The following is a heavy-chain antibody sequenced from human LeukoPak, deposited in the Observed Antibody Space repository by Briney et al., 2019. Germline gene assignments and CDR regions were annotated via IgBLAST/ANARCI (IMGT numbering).Heavy chain of an antibody. J-gene: IGHJ6*02. D-gene: IGHD6-13*01. Sequence: SETLSLTCTVSGGSISSYYWSWIRQPPGKGLEWIGYIYYSGSTNYNPSLKSRVTVSVDTSKNQFSLKLSSVTAADTAVYYCARAGCSSSWDYYYYYGMDVWGQGTTVTVSS. CDR1: GGSISSYY. CDR3: ARAGCSSSWDYYYYYGMDV. V-gene: IGHV4-59*01. CDR2: IYYSGST.